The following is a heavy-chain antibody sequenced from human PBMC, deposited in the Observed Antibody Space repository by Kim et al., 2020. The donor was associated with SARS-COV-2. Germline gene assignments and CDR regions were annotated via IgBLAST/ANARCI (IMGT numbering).Heavy chain of an antibody. CDR1: GYTFTSYY. V-gene: IGHV1-46*01. CDR3: ARGPPYYYDHYGYLGY. Sequence: ASVKVSCKASGYTFTSYYIHWVRQAPGQGLEWMGIINPSDVGTTYAQKFQGRVSMTRDTSTGTAYMELSSLSSEDTAVYYCARGPPYYYDHYGYLGYWGQGTLVTVSS. J-gene: IGHJ4*02. CDR2: INPSDVGT. D-gene: IGHD3-22*01.